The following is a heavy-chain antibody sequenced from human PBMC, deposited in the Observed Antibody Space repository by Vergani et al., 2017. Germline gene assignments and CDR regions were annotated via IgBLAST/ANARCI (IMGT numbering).Heavy chain of an antibody. V-gene: IGHV3-66*02. J-gene: IGHJ4*02. Sequence: EVQLVESGGNLAQPGGSLRLSCAVSGFTVSTNYMTWVRQAPGRGLEWVSVIYSGGNTVYTDSVKGRFTISRDNSKNMLYLQMNSLIIEDTATYYCARGLLYFVDWGQGTLVIVSS. CDR2: IYSGGNT. CDR1: GFTVSTNY. CDR3: ARGLLYFVD. D-gene: IGHD3-10*01.